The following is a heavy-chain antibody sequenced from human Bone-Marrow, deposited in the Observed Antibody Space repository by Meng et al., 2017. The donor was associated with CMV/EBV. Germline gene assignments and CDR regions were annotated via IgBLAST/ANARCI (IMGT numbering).Heavy chain of an antibody. D-gene: IGHD6-13*01. CDR1: GFTFSSYA. J-gene: IGHJ4*02. Sequence: GGSLRLSCAASGFTFSSYAMSWVRQAPGKGLEWVSAVYNGGQTYYVDSVKGRFTISRDNSKNTLYLQMNTLRAEDTAVYYCATAPNGYYFDYWGQGTLVTVSS. CDR3: ATAPNGYYFDY. V-gene: IGHV3-23*05. CDR2: VYNGGQT.